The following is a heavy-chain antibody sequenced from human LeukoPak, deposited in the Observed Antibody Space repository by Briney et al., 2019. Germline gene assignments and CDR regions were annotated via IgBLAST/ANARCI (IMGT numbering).Heavy chain of an antibody. Sequence: SETLSLTCTVSGGSISTYYWSWIRQPPGKGLEWIGYIYYSGGTNYNPSLKSRVTISVDTSKNQFSLKLRSVTAADTAVYYCARDTLVGATGWFDPWGQGTLVTVSS. CDR1: GGSISTYY. V-gene: IGHV4-59*01. CDR3: ARDTLVGATGWFDP. D-gene: IGHD1-26*01. J-gene: IGHJ5*02. CDR2: IYYSGGT.